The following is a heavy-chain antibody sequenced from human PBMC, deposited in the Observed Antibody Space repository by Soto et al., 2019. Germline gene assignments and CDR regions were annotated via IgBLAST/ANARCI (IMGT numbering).Heavy chain of an antibody. CDR1: GGTFSSYT. CDR3: ASTDIAVVVADTPVAFDI. Sequence: SGRVSCKASGGTFSSYTISWVRQAPGQGLEWMGRIIPILGIANYAQKFQGRVTITADKSTSTAYMELSSLRSEDTAVYYCASTDIAVVVADTPVAFDIWGQGTMVTVSS. J-gene: IGHJ3*02. CDR2: IIPILGIA. D-gene: IGHD2-15*01. V-gene: IGHV1-69*02.